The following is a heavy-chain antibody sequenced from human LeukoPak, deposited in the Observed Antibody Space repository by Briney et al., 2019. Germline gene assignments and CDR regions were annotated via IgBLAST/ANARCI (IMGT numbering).Heavy chain of an antibody. CDR3: ARAEWIFGVVIPRAFDI. Sequence: KPSQTLSLTCTVSGGSISSGGYYWSWIRQHPGKGLEWIGYIYYSGSTYYNPSLKSRVTISVDTSKNQFSLKLSSVTAADTAVYYRARAEWIFGVVIPRAFDIWGQGTMVTVSS. CDR1: GGSISSGGYY. V-gene: IGHV4-31*03. J-gene: IGHJ3*02. CDR2: IYYSGST. D-gene: IGHD3-3*01.